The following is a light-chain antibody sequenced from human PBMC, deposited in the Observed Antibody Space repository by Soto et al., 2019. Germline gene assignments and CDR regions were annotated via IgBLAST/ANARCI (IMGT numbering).Light chain of an antibody. J-gene: IGKJ4*01. V-gene: IGKV3-15*01. CDR2: GAS. CDR1: QSVGSN. Sequence: ILMTQSAATLSVSPVESATLSCRPSQSVGSNLAWYQQKPGQAPRLLIYGASTRATGIPARFSGSGSGTEFTLTISSLQSEDFAVYYCQQYNVWPLTFGGGTKVDI. CDR3: QQYNVWPLT.